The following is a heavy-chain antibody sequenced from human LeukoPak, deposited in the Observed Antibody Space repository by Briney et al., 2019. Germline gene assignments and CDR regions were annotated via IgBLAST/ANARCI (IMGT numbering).Heavy chain of an antibody. CDR2: INWNGGST. J-gene: IGHJ4*02. CDR1: GFTFDDYG. Sequence: GGFLRLSCAASGFTFDDYGMSWVRQAPGKGLEWVSGINWNGGSTGYADSVKGRFTISRDNAKNSLYLQMNSLRAEDTALYYCAPYYYDSSGYYRVCSWGQGTLVTVSS. D-gene: IGHD3-22*01. V-gene: IGHV3-20*04. CDR3: APYYYDSSGYYRVCS.